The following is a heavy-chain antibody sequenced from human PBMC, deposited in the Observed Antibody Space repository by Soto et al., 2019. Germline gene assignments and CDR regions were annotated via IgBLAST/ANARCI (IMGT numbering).Heavy chain of an antibody. Sequence: QVQLVESGGGVVQPGRSLRLSCAASGFTFSSYGMHWVRQAPGKGLEWVAVISYDGSNKDYADSVKGRFTISRDNSKNTLYLQMNSLRPEETAVYFCAKDLGYCSGGSCYHNDYWGQGTLVTVSS. CDR3: AKDLGYCSGGSCYHNDY. D-gene: IGHD2-15*01. CDR2: ISYDGSNK. J-gene: IGHJ4*02. CDR1: GFTFSSYG. V-gene: IGHV3-30*18.